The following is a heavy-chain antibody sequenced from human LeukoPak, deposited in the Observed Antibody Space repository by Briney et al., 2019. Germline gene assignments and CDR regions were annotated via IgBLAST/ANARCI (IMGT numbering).Heavy chain of an antibody. CDR1: GYTFTSYY. Sequence: ASVKVSCKASGYTFTSYYMYWVRQAPGQGLEWMGIINPSGGSTSYAQKFQGRVTMTRDTSISTAYMELSRLRSDDTAVYYCASKLDPSSSWYGYYYYGMDVWGQGTTVTVSS. CDR3: ASKLDPSSSWYGYYYYGMDV. J-gene: IGHJ6*02. CDR2: INPSGGST. D-gene: IGHD6-13*01. V-gene: IGHV1-46*01.